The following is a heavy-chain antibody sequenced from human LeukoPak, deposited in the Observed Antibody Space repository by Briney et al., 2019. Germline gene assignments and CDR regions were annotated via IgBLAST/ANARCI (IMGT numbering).Heavy chain of an antibody. CDR1: GGSISSYY. CDR3: ASVGPNCSGGSCTDY. D-gene: IGHD2-15*01. V-gene: IGHV4-59*01. CDR2: IYYSGST. J-gene: IGHJ4*02. Sequence: SETLSLTCTVSGGSISSYYWSWIRQRPGKGLERIGYIYYSGSTNYNPSLKSRVTISVDTSKNQFSLKLSSVTAADTAVYYCASVGPNCSGGSCTDYWGQGTLVTVSS.